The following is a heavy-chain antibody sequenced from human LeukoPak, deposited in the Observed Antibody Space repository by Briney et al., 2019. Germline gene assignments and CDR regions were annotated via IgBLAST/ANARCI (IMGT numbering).Heavy chain of an antibody. CDR1: GGPISSGGYY. CDR2: IYYSGRT. V-gene: IGHV4-31*03. CDR3: ARDLTGTTDRYYYYMDV. J-gene: IGHJ6*03. D-gene: IGHD1-7*01. Sequence: SQTLSLTCTLSGGPISSGGYYWSWIRLHPGKFLEWMGYIYYSGRTYYNPSLKSRVTISVDTSKNQFSLKLSSVTAADTAVYYCARDLTGTTDRYYYYMDVWGKGTTVSVS.